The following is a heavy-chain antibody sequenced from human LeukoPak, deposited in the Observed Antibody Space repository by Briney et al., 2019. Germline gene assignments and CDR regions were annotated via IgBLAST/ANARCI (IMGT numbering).Heavy chain of an antibody. V-gene: IGHV1-18*01. J-gene: IGHJ4*02. CDR2: ISAYNGNT. Sequence: ASVKVSCKASGYTFTSYGISWVRQAPGQGLECMGWISAYNGNTNYAQKLQGRVTMTTDTSTSTAYMELRSLRSDDTAVYYCARVLLASYYDFWSGYGDYFDYWGQGTLVTVSS. CDR1: GYTFTSYG. CDR3: ARVLLASYYDFWSGYGDYFDY. D-gene: IGHD3-3*01.